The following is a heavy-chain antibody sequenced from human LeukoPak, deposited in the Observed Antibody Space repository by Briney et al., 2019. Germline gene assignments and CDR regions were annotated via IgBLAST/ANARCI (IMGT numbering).Heavy chain of an antibody. CDR2: IIPISGTT. Sequence: GASVKVSCKTSGDTSTNYAINWVRQAPGQGLEWMARIIPISGTTNFGQKFQGRVTITADESTTTTYMELTSLSSEDTGIYFCARDRYCSGSTCLFYFDHWGQGTLVTVSS. D-gene: IGHD2-15*01. V-gene: IGHV1-69*13. J-gene: IGHJ4*02. CDR1: GDTSTNYA. CDR3: ARDRYCSGSTCLFYFDH.